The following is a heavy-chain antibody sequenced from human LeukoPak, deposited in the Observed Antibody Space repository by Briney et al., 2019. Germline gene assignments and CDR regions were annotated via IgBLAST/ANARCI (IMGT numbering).Heavy chain of an antibody. J-gene: IGHJ5*02. CDR2: IRYDGSNK. Sequence: GGSLRLSCAASGFTFSSYGMHWVRQAPGKGLEWVAFIRYDGSNKYYADSVKGRFTISRDNSKNTLYLQMNSLRAEDTAVYYCAKYCSSTSCCHYANWFDPWGQGTLVTVSS. V-gene: IGHV3-30*02. CDR1: GFTFSSYG. CDR3: AKYCSSTSCCHYANWFDP. D-gene: IGHD2-2*01.